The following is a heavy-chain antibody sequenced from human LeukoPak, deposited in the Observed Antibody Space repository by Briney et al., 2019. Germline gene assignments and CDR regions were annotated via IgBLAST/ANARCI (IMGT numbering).Heavy chain of an antibody. V-gene: IGHV3-30*02. J-gene: IGHJ4*02. CDR3: AKDQLLYCSSTSCYPDY. D-gene: IGHD2-2*01. CDR2: IRYDGSNK. Sequence: PGGSLRLSCAASGFTFSSYGMHWVRQAPGKGLEWVAFIRYDGSNKYYADSVKGRFTISRDNSKITLYLRMNSLRAEDTAVYYCAKDQLLYCSSTSCYPDYWGQGTLVTVSS. CDR1: GFTFSSYG.